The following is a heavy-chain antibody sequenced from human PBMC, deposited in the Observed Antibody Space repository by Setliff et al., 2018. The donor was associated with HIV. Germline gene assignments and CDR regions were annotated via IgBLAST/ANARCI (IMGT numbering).Heavy chain of an antibody. CDR1: GYTFNRYG. Sequence: ASVKVSCKASGYTFNRYGISWVRQAPGQGLEWMGWISGYNGNTKYVQKFQGRVTMTTDTSTSTVYMELRSLRSDDTAVYYCARVPYRSAWFSGGHDAFDVWGQGTMVTVSS. CDR2: ISGYNGNT. V-gene: IGHV1-18*01. D-gene: IGHD6-19*01. J-gene: IGHJ3*01. CDR3: ARVPYRSAWFSGGHDAFDV.